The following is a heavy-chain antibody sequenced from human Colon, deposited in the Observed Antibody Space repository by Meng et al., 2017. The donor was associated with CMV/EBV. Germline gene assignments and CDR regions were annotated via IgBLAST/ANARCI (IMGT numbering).Heavy chain of an antibody. D-gene: IGHD3-3*01. CDR3: AKDIAMAGLVNGVEN. CDR2: ISWNGGRV. CDR1: GFTFDGYA. J-gene: IGHJ4*02. Sequence: GGSLRLSCAASGFTFDGYAMHWVRQGPGKGLEWVSGISWNGGRVGYADSVKGRFTISRDNAKNSLYLQMNSLRLEDAGFYYCAKDIAMAGLVNGVENWGQGTLVTVSS. V-gene: IGHV3-9*01.